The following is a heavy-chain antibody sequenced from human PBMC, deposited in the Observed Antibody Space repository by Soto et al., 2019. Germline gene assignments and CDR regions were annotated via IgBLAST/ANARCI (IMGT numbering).Heavy chain of an antibody. CDR1: GFSLSTSGVG. D-gene: IGHD5-18*01. Sequence: QITLKESGPTLVKPTQTLTLTCTFSGFSLSTSGVGVGWIRQPPGKALEWLALIYWDDDKRYSPSLKSRLTITKDTSKNQVVLTMTNMDPVDTATYYCAHSISWHYSYGYGNAFDIWGQGTMVTVSS. CDR2: IYWDDDK. CDR3: AHSISWHYSYGYGNAFDI. V-gene: IGHV2-5*02. J-gene: IGHJ3*02.